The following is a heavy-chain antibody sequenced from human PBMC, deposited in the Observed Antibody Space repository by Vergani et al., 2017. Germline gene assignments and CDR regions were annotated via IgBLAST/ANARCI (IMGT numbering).Heavy chain of an antibody. CDR1: GGSISSSSYY. J-gene: IGHJ6*03. Sequence: QLQLQESGPGLVKPSETLSLTCTVSGGSISSSSYYWGWIRQPPGKGLEWIGIIYYSGSTYYNPSLKSRVTISVDTSKNQFSLKLSSVTAADTAVYYCARGASFLRFLEWLEYYYYMDVWGKGTTVTVSS. D-gene: IGHD3-3*01. CDR3: ARGASFLRFLEWLEYYYYMDV. V-gene: IGHV4-39*07. CDR2: IYYSGST.